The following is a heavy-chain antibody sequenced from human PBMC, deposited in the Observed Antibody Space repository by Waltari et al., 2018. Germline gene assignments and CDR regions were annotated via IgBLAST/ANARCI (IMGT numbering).Heavy chain of an antibody. CDR2: IHPKSGGT. CDR1: GYTFTDSY. CDR3: AKIGYDYGDYVGVGYFDS. J-gene: IGHJ4*02. Sequence: QVQLVQSGAEVKKPGASVEVSCKASGYTFTDSYIPWVRQAPGRGLEWMGRIHPKSGGTTYAEEFQGRVTMTRDTSTSTAYMELSRLRSDDTAVYYCAKIGYDYGDYVGVGYFDSWGQGTLVTVSS. D-gene: IGHD4-17*01. V-gene: IGHV1-2*06.